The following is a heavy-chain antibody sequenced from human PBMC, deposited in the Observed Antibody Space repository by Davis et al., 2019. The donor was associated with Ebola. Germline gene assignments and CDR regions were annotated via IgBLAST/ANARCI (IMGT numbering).Heavy chain of an antibody. Sequence: SETLSLTCTVSGGSISSYYWSWIRQPPGKGLEWIGYIYYSGITNYNPSLKSRLTISVDTSKNQFSLKLSSVTAADTAVYYCARLSLLVPAAIRFFDYWGQGTLVTVSS. D-gene: IGHD2-2*02. CDR2: IYYSGIT. J-gene: IGHJ4*02. CDR1: GGSISSYY. CDR3: ARLSLLVPAAIRFFDY. V-gene: IGHV4-59*01.